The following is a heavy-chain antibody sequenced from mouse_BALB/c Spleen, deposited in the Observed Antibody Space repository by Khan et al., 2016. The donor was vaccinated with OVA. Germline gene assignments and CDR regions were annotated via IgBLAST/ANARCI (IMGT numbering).Heavy chain of an antibody. Sequence: QVQLKESGPGLVAPSQSLSITCTVSGFSLTSYGVHWVRQPPGKGLEWLGVIWAGGSTTYNSAIMSRLSISKDSSKSQIFLKMNSLQTDDTAMYYCARNREPDYFDYWGQGTTLTVSS. CDR2: IWAGGST. V-gene: IGHV2-9*02. J-gene: IGHJ2*01. CDR3: ARNREPDYFDY. CDR1: GFSLTSYG.